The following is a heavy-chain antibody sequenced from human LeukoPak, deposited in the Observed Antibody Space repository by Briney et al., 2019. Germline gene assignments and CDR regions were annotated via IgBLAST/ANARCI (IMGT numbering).Heavy chain of an antibody. J-gene: IGHJ5*02. V-gene: IGHV4-34*01. D-gene: IGHD3-22*01. Sequence: NSSETLSLTCAGYGGSFSGYYWSWIRQPPGKGLEWIGEINHSGSTNYNPSLKSRVTISVDRSKNQFSLKLSSVTAADTAVYYCARSTYYYDSSGYYYYWFDPWGQGTLVTVSS. CDR1: GGSFSGYY. CDR3: ARSTYYYDSSGYYYYWFDP. CDR2: INHSGST.